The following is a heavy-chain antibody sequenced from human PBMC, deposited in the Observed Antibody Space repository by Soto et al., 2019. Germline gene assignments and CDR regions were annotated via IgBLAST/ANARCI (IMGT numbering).Heavy chain of an antibody. V-gene: IGHV4-59*11. Sequence: SVAGGQSGDHCGRWIRQPIGKGLEWIGYIYYSGSTNYNPSLKSRVTISVDTSKNQFSLKLSSVTAADTAVYYCARDSPYSSSWYWFGLCGQGILVTVSS. J-gene: IGHJ5*02. CDR3: ARDSPYSSSWYWFGL. D-gene: IGHD6-13*01. CDR1: GGQSGDHC. CDR2: IYYSGST.